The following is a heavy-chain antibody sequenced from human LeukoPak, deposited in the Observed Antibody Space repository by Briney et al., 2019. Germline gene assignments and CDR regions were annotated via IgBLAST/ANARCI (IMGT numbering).Heavy chain of an antibody. D-gene: IGHD3-22*01. V-gene: IGHV4-59*01. CDR3: ARALGDSSGYYWFDP. J-gene: IGHJ5*02. CDR2: IYYSGST. CDR1: GGSISGYY. Sequence: SETLSLTCTVSGGSISGYYWSWIRQPPGKGLEWIGYIYYSGSTNYNPSLKSRVTISVDTSKNQFSLRLSSVTAADTAVYYCARALGDSSGYYWFDPWGQGTLVTVSS.